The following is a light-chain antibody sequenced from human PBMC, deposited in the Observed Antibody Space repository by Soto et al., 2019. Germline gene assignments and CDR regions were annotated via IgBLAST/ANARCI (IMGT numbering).Light chain of an antibody. CDR2: AAY. CDR1: QTISSW. CDR3: QQSYSTPRT. Sequence: EIQMTQYPSTLSGSVGDRSTITCMASQTISSWLAWYQQKPGKAPKLLIYAAYSLQSGVPSRFSGSGSGTDFTLTISSLQPEDFATYYCQQSYSTPRTFGQGTKVDIK. J-gene: IGKJ1*01. V-gene: IGKV1-39*01.